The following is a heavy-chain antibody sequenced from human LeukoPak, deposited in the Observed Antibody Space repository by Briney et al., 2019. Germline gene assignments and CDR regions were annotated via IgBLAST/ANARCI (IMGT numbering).Heavy chain of an antibody. V-gene: IGHV4-4*07. CDR2: IYTTGSS. CDR3: ARGRWDPGYSDYLPQYYFDY. D-gene: IGHD5-12*01. CDR1: GSPISSYY. Sequence: SETLSLTCTVSGSPISSYYWSWIRQPAGKGLEWIGRIYTTGSSNYNPSLKSRVTMSVDTSKNQFSLKLNSVTAADTAVYYCARGRWDPGYSDYLPQYYFDYWGQGTLVTVSS. J-gene: IGHJ4*02.